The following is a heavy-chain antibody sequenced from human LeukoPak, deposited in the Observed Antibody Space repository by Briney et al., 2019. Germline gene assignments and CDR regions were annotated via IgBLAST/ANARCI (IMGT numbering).Heavy chain of an antibody. CDR2: ISYDGSNK. J-gene: IGHJ4*02. CDR3: ARNFRDGYNNSFDY. CDR1: GFTFSSYA. V-gene: IGHV3-30*04. Sequence: GGSLRLSCAASGFTFSSYAMDWVRQAPGKGLEWVTIISYDGSNKYYADYVKGRFTISRDNSKNTLYLQMNSLRAEDTAVYYCARNFRDGYNNSFDYWGQGTLVTVSS. D-gene: IGHD5-24*01.